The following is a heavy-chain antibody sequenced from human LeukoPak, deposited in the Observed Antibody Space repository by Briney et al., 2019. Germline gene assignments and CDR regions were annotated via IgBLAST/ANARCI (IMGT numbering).Heavy chain of an antibody. J-gene: IGHJ4*02. D-gene: IGHD3-9*01. CDR2: ISYDGSNK. CDR3: GKGSDILTGYSDGVFDY. CDR1: GFTFSSYG. Sequence: GGSLRLSCAASGFTFSSYGMHWVRQAPGKGLEWVAVISYDGSNKYYADSVKGRFTISRDNSKNTLYLQMNSLRAEDTAVYYCGKGSDILTGYSDGVFDYWGQGTLVTVSS. V-gene: IGHV3-30*18.